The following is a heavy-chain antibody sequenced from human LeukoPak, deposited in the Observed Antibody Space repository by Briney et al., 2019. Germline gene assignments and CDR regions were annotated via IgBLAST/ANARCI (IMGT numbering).Heavy chain of an antibody. CDR1: NDSISSSTYA. D-gene: IGHD1-26*01. Sequence: PSETLSLTCSVSNDSISSSTYAWGWIRQPPGKGLEWIATIYHSGITQYHPALKSRVSISMDTPKNHFSLTLTSVTAADTAVYYCARLDPEPGSGSTFHDWGQGTLVTVSS. CDR2: IYHSGIT. CDR3: ARLDPEPGSGSTFHD. V-gene: IGHV4-39*01. J-gene: IGHJ4*02.